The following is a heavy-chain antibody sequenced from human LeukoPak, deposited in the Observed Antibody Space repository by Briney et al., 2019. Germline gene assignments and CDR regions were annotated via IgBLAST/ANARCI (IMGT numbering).Heavy chain of an antibody. J-gene: IGHJ4*02. Sequence: SETLSLTCTVSGGSISSSSYYWGWIRQPPGKGLEWIGSIYYSGSTYYNPSLKSRVTISVDMSKNQFSLKLSSVTAADTAVYYCAIHSRGVGATLKDYWGQGTLVTVSS. CDR3: AIHSRGVGATLKDY. V-gene: IGHV4-39*07. CDR1: GGSISSSSYY. D-gene: IGHD1-26*01. CDR2: IYYSGST.